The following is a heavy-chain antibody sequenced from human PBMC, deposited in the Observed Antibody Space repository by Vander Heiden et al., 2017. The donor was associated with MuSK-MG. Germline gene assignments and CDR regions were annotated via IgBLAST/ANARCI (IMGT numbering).Heavy chain of an antibody. V-gene: IGHV3-7*01. Sequence: EVQLVGSGGGLVQPGGSMSPSCAASGFTFSSYWMSWVRQAPGKGLEWVANIKQDGSGKYYVDSVKGRFTISRDNAKNSLYLQMNSLRAEDTAVYYCARDEGATMRWFRELFSSQHYYYMDVWGKGTTVTVSS. J-gene: IGHJ6*03. D-gene: IGHD3-10*01. CDR1: GFTFSSYW. CDR2: IKQDGSGK. CDR3: ARDEGATMRWFRELFSSQHYYYMDV.